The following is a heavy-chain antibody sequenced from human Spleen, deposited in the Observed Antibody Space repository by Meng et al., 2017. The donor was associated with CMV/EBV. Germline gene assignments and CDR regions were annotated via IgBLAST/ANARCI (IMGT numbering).Heavy chain of an antibody. V-gene: IGHV6-1*01. CDR3: ARGGDIVVVSPAIPLDY. CDR1: RNSAA. J-gene: IGHJ4*02. Sequence: RNSAAWNWIRRSPSRGLEWLGRTYYRSKWYTDYALFEKSRITINPDTSKNQFSLQLTSVTPEDTAVYYCARGGDIVVVSPAIPLDYWGQGTLVTVSS. D-gene: IGHD2-2*02. CDR2: TYYRSKWYT.